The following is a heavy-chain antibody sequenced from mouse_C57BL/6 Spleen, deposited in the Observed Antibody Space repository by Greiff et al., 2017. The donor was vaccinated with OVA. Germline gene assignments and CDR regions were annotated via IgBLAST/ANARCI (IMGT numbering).Heavy chain of an antibody. Sequence: VQLQQSGPELVKPGASVKISCKASGYAFSSSWMNWVKQRPGKGLEWIGRIYPGDGDTNYNGKFKGKSTLTVDKSSSTAYMQLSSLTSEDSAVYYCARYDYRGYAMDYWGQGTSVTVSS. V-gene: IGHV1-82*01. CDR2: IYPGDGDT. CDR1: GYAFSSSW. J-gene: IGHJ4*01. CDR3: ARYDYRGYAMDY. D-gene: IGHD2-4*01.